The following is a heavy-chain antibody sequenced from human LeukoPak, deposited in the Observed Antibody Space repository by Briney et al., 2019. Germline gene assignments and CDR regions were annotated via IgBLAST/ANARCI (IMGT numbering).Heavy chain of an antibody. D-gene: IGHD2-15*01. CDR3: ARGRVRVSPGTGYFDS. CDR2: INHGGTT. J-gene: IGHJ4*02. Sequence: SETLSLTCGLSGGSLSGYDWNWIRQTPLKGLEWIGEINHGGTTHYNPFLESRVIISIDTFKSQFSLILNSVTAADTAVFYCARGRVRVSPGTGYFDSWSQGAQVIVSS. CDR1: GGSLSGYD. V-gene: IGHV4-34*01.